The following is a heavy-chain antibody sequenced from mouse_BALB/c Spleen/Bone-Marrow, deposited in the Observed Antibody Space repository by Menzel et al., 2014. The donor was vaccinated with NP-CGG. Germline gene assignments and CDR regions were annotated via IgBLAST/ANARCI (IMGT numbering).Heavy chain of an antibody. CDR1: GFNIKDTY. CDR2: IDPENGNI. J-gene: IGHJ2*01. CDR3: TRRGFDF. Sequence: VQLQQSGAELVKPGASVKLSCTASGFNIKDTYIHWVKRRPEQGLERIGRIDPENGNIKYDPKFQVKATITADTSSNTAYLQLSSLTSEDTAVYYCTRRGFDFWGQGTTLTVSS. V-gene: IGHV14-3*02.